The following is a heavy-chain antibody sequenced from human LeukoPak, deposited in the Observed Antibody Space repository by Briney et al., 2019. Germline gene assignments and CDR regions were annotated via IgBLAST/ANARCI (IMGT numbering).Heavy chain of an antibody. J-gene: IGHJ2*01. D-gene: IGHD3-9*01. CDR3: ARGVFSLRYFDL. Sequence: SETLSLTCAVYGGSFSGYYWSWIRQPPGKGLEWIGEINHSGSTNCNPSLKSRVTISVDTSKNQFSLKLSSVTAADTAVYYCARGVFSLRYFDLWGRGTLVTVSS. CDR2: INHSGST. V-gene: IGHV4-34*01. CDR1: GGSFSGYY.